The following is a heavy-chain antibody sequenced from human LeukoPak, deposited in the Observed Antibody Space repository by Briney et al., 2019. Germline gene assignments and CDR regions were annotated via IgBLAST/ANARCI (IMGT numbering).Heavy chain of an antibody. J-gene: IGHJ3*02. V-gene: IGHV4-38-2*02. Sequence: PSETLSLTCTVSGYSISSGYYWGWIRQPPGKGLEWIGSIYHSGSTYYNPSLKSRVTISVDTSKNQFSLKLSSVTAADTAVYYCARGFGPMGAFDIWGQGTMVTVSS. CDR2: IYHSGST. D-gene: IGHD3-10*01. CDR1: GYSISSGYY. CDR3: ARGFGPMGAFDI.